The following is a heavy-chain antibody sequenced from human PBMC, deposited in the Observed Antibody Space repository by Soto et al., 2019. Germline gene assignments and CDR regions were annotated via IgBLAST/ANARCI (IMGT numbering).Heavy chain of an antibody. J-gene: IGHJ3*02. CDR2: ISSSSSYI. CDR3: ARVPYSGSYLRAFDI. D-gene: IGHD1-26*01. Sequence: EVQLVESGGGLVKPGGSLRLSCAASGFTFSSYSMNWVRQAPGKGLEWVSSISSSSSYIYYADSVKGRFTISRDNAKNALYLQMNSLRAEDTAVYYCARVPYSGSYLRAFDIWGQGTMVTVSS. V-gene: IGHV3-21*01. CDR1: GFTFSSYS.